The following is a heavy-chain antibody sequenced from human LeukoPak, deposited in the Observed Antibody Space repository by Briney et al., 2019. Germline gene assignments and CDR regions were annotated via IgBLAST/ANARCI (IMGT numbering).Heavy chain of an antibody. CDR1: GYSISSGYY. CDR3: ARGLLGYCTNGVCSPSHWFDP. CDR2: IYHSGST. J-gene: IGHJ5*02. V-gene: IGHV4-38-2*02. Sequence: SETLSLTCTVSGYSISSGYYWGWIRQPPGKGLEWIGSIYHSGSTYYNPSLKSRVTISVDTSKNQFSLKLSSVTAADTAVYYCARGLLGYCTNGVCSPSHWFDPWGQGTLVTVSS. D-gene: IGHD2-8*01.